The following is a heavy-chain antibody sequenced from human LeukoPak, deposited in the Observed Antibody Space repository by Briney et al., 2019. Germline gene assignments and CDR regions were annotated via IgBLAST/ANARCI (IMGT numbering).Heavy chain of an antibody. D-gene: IGHD3-10*01. CDR1: GFTFSSYS. CDR2: TSSSSSYI. CDR3: ARVDEFSWFDP. J-gene: IGHJ5*02. V-gene: IGHV3-21*01. Sequence: GGSLRLSCAASGFTFSSYSMNWVRQAPGKGLEWVSSTSSSSSYIYYADSVKGRFTISRDNAKNSLYLQMNSLRAEDTAVYYCARVDEFSWFDPWGQGTLVTVSS.